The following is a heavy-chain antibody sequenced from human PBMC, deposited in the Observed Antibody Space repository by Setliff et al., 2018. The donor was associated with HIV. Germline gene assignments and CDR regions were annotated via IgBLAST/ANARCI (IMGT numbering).Heavy chain of an antibody. D-gene: IGHD2-8*01. CDR3: ARTNNVYWYFDL. CDR1: GFSLTTRGVG. J-gene: IGHJ2*01. CDR2: IHWDDDK. V-gene: IGHV2-5*02. Sequence: SGPTLVNPTQTLTLTCTFSGFSLTTRGVGVGWIRQAPGKALEWLALIHWDDDKGYSPSLKSRLTITKDTSKNQVVLTMTNMDPVDTATYYCARTNNVYWYFDLWGRGTLVTVSS.